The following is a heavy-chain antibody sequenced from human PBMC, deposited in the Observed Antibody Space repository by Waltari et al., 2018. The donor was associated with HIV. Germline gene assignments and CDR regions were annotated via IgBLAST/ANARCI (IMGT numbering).Heavy chain of an antibody. J-gene: IGHJ5*02. CDR1: GASISHYY. CDR3: ARQTQAYGSGSYSPDNWFDP. CDR2: IYYSGST. D-gene: IGHD3-10*01. V-gene: IGHV4-59*01. Sequence: QVQLQESGPGLVKPSETLSLTCTVSGASISHYYWSWIRQPPGKGLEWIGYIYYSGSTNYNPSLKSRVTISVHTSKNQFSLNLSSVTAADTAVYYCARQTQAYGSGSYSPDNWFDPWGQGTLVTVSS.